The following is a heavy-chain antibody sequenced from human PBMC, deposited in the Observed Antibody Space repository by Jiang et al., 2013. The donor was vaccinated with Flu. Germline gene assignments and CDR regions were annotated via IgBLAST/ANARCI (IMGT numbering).Heavy chain of an antibody. D-gene: IGHD4-17*01. Sequence: GAEVKKPGASVKVSCKASGYTFTNYGISWVRQAPGQGLEWMGWISAYNGNTNYAQNLQGRVTMTTDTSTSTAYMELRSLRSDDTAVYYCARASTSRIMTTVTTGGMDVWGQGTTV. CDR3: ARASTSRIMTTVTTGGMDV. J-gene: IGHJ6*02. V-gene: IGHV1-18*01. CDR2: ISAYNGNT. CDR1: GYTFTNYG.